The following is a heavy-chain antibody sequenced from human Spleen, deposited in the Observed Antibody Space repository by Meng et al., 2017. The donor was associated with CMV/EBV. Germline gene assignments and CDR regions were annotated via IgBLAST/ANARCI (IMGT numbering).Heavy chain of an antibody. D-gene: IGHD1-26*01. J-gene: IGHJ4*02. V-gene: IGHV2-26*01. CDR1: GFSLSNARMG. CDR2: IFSNDEK. Sequence: SGPTLVKPTETLTLTCTVSGFSLSNARMGVSWIRQPPGKALEWLAHIFSNDEKSYSTSLKGRLTISKDTSKSQVVLTMTNMDPVDTATYYCARIREQPSTIYYFDYWGQGTLVTVSS. CDR3: ARIREQPSTIYYFDY.